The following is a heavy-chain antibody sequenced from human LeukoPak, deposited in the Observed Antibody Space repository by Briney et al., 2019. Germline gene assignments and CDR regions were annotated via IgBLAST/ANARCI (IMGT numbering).Heavy chain of an antibody. D-gene: IGHD6-25*01. CDR2: IIPILGIA. CDR3: GRIPAAGSLKGAFDI. Sequence: GSSVKVSCKASGGTFSSYAISWVRQAPGQGLEWMGRIIPILGIANYAQKFQGRVTITADKSTSTAYMELSSLKASDTAMYYCGRIPAAGSLKGAFDIWGQGTMTVSS. CDR1: GGTFSSYA. V-gene: IGHV1-69*04. J-gene: IGHJ3*02.